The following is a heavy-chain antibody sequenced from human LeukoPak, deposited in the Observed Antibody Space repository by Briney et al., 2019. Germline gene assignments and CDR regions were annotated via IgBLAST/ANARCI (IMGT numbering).Heavy chain of an antibody. V-gene: IGHV3-7*01. D-gene: IGHD3/OR15-3a*01. CDR2: MKQDGSER. Sequence: PGGSLRLSCAASGFIFSGYWMTWVRQAPGKGLEWVANMKQDGSERYYVDSVKGRFTISRDNAKSSLYLQMNSLRDEDTAVYYCARYLDFRADYYFDYWGQGTLVTVSS. CDR1: GFIFSGYW. J-gene: IGHJ4*02. CDR3: ARYLDFRADYYFDY.